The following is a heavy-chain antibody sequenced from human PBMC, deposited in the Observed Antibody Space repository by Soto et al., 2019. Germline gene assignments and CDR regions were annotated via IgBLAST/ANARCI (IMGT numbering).Heavy chain of an antibody. D-gene: IGHD2-15*01. CDR2: IYYSGST. J-gene: IGHJ6*02. V-gene: IGHV4-39*01. CDR1: GGSISSSSYY. CDR3: ASTLVVVAINKNYYYGMDV. Sequence: SETLSLTCTVSGGSISSSSYYWGWIRQPPGKGLEWIGSIYYSGSTYYNPSLKSRVTISVDTSKNQFSPKLSSVTAADTAVYYCASTLVVVAINKNYYYGMDVWGQGTTVTVSS.